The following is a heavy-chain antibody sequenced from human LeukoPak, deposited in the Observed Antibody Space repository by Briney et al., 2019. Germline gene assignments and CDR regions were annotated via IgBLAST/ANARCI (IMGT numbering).Heavy chain of an antibody. D-gene: IGHD6-19*01. J-gene: IGHJ4*02. CDR1: GFTFSSYW. V-gene: IGHV3-7*01. CDR3: ARVSSLAVAGFFDY. CDR2: IKQDGSEK. Sequence: GGSLRLSCAASGFTFSSYWMNWVRQAPGKGLEWVANIKQDGSEKNYVDSVKGRFTISRDNAKNSLYLQMNSLRAEDTAVYFCARVSSLAVAGFFDYWGQGILVTVSS.